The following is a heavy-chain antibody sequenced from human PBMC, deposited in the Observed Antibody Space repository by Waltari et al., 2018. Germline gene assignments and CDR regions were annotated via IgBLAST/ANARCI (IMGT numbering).Heavy chain of an antibody. V-gene: IGHV3-23*01. CDR2: ITGSGADT. CDR3: AKDRRVASDGTVYYFDS. CDR1: GFAFGGYA. D-gene: IGHD6-25*01. J-gene: IGHJ4*02. Sequence: EVQLLESGGGLVQAGGSLRLSCAASGFAFGGYAVSWVRQAPGKGLAWVSGITGSGADTYYAESVKGRFTISRDNSKNTLYLQMDSLRAEDTAIYYCAKDRRVASDGTVYYFDSWGLGTLVIVSS.